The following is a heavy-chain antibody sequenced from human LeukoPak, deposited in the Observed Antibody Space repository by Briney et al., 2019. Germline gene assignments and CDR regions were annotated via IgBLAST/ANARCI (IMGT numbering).Heavy chain of an antibody. D-gene: IGHD6-13*01. CDR3: ARRVAAAGFDY. CDR1: GFTFSSYW. J-gene: IGHJ4*02. V-gene: IGHV3-74*01. CDR2: INSDGSST. Sequence: PGGSLRLSCAASGFTFSSYWMHWVRQAPGKGLVWVSRINSDGSSTNYADSVKGRFTISRDNAKNTLNLQMNSLRAEDTAVYYCARRVAAAGFDYWGQGTLVTVSS.